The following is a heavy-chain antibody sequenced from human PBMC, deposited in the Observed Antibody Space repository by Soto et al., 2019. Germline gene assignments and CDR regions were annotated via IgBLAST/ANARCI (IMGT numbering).Heavy chain of an antibody. Sequence: ASVKVSCKACGYTFTSNGISWVRQAPGQGLEWMGWINAGNGNTKYSQKFQGRVTITRDTSASTAYMELSSLRSEDTAVYYCARGPGYYDFWSGYYYYFDYWGQGTLLTVSS. V-gene: IGHV1-3*01. CDR2: INAGNGNT. CDR3: ARGPGYYDFWSGYYYYFDY. CDR1: GYTFTSNG. D-gene: IGHD3-3*01. J-gene: IGHJ4*02.